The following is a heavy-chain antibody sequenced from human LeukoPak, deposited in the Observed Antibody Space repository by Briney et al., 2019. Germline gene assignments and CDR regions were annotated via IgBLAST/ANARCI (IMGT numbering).Heavy chain of an antibody. CDR2: ISNRGDYI. Sequence: PGGSLRLSCSASGFTFTSYSMNWVRQAPGKGLEWVSSISNRGDYIYYADSVKGRFTISRDNAKNSLYLQMDSLRAEDTAVYYCANHLACGSVSCPPFDNWGQGTLVTVSS. CDR1: GFTFTSYS. D-gene: IGHD1-26*01. J-gene: IGHJ4*02. V-gene: IGHV3-21*01. CDR3: ANHLACGSVSCPPFDN.